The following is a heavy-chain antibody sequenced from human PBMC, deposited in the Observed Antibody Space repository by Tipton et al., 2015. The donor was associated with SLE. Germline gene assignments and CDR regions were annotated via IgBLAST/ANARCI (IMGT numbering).Heavy chain of an antibody. J-gene: IGHJ6*03. Sequence: TLSLTCTVSGGSISSYYWSWIRQPAGKGLEWIGRIYTSGSTNYNPSLKSRVTISVDTSKNQFSLKLSSVTAADTAVYYCARALGDGWLPTEYYYMDVWGKGTTVTVSS. CDR3: ARALGDGWLPTEYYYMDV. D-gene: IGHD5-12*01. CDR1: GGSISSYY. V-gene: IGHV4-4*07. CDR2: IYTSGST.